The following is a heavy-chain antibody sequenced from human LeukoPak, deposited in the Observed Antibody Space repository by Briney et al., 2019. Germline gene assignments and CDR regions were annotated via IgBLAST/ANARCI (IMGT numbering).Heavy chain of an antibody. Sequence: ASVKVSCKASGYTFTDNFMNWVRQAPGQGLEWMAWINPNSGATNYAHEFQGRVTVTSDTSISTACMELTGLRSDDTAVYYCARGSHLGTFGGLHHWGQGALVTVSS. CDR2: INPNSGAT. J-gene: IGHJ5*02. CDR3: ARGSHLGTFGGLHH. CDR1: GYTFTDNF. D-gene: IGHD3-16*01. V-gene: IGHV1-2*02.